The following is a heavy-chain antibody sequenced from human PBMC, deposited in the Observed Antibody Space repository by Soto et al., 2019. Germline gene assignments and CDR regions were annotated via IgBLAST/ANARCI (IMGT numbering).Heavy chain of an antibody. Sequence: QVLLVQSGAEVKKPGASVRVSCRAYGYKFTKHGISWVRQAPGQGLEWMGWISAYDGNTNYAQQFHGRVTMSMETSTSTAYMEARSLTADDTVEYYRARAGSSYYYAQYFYGMDLWGQGTSVTVTS. J-gene: IGHJ6*02. CDR2: ISAYDGNT. CDR1: GYKFTKHG. CDR3: ARAGSSYYYAQYFYGMDL. V-gene: IGHV1-18*01. D-gene: IGHD3-22*01.